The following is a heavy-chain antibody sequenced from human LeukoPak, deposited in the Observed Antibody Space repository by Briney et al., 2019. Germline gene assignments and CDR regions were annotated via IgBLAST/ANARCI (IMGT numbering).Heavy chain of an antibody. J-gene: IGHJ3*02. CDR1: GFTFSSYG. V-gene: IGHV3-23*01. CDR3: ARDQFGYSSGRPIENNAFDI. D-gene: IGHD6-19*01. CDR2: SSGSGVNT. Sequence: GGSLRLSCTASGFTFSSYGMSWVRQAPGKGLEWVSGSSGSGVNTYYAGSVKGRFTISRDNSKNTLYLQMNSLRAEDTAVYYCARDQFGYSSGRPIENNAFDIWGQGTMVTVSS.